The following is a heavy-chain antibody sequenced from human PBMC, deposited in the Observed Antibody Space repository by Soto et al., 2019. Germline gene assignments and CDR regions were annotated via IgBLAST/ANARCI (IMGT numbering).Heavy chain of an antibody. V-gene: IGHV1-8*01. CDR3: ASEVARGMDV. CDR2: MNPNSGNT. D-gene: IGHD2-21*01. J-gene: IGHJ6*02. Sequence: ASVKVSCKASGYTFTSYDINWVRQATGQGLEWMGWMNPNSGNTAYAQKFQGRVTMTRNTSISTAYMELSSLRSEDTAVYYCASEVARGMDVWGQGTTVTVSS. CDR1: GYTFTSYD.